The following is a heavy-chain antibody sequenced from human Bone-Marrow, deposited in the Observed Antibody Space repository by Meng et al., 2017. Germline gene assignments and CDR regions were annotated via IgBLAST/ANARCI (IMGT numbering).Heavy chain of an antibody. V-gene: IGHV3-11*04. Sequence: GESLKISCAASGFTFSDYYMSWIRQAPGKGLEGVSYISSSGSTIYYADSVKGRFTISRDNAKNSLYLQMNSLRAEDTAVYYCARAYGGSVESQWFDYWGQGTRVTVSS. CDR2: ISSSGSTI. CDR1: GFTFSDYY. D-gene: IGHD4-23*01. CDR3: ARAYGGSVESQWFDY. J-gene: IGHJ4*02.